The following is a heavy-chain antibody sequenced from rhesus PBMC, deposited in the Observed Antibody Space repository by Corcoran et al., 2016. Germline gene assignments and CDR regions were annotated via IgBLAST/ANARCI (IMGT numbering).Heavy chain of an antibody. V-gene: IGHV4-147*01. D-gene: IGHD1-1-1*01. CDR3: ALIAGISFYYFDY. CDR1: GYSISSNY. CDR2: FYGSSGST. J-gene: IGHJ4*01. Sequence: QVQLQESGPGLVKPSETLSLTCAVSGYSISSNYWSWLRQPPGKGLEWIGYFYGSSGSTYYNPSLKSRVTISTDTAKNQCSLKLSSVTAADTAVYYCALIAGISFYYFDYWGQGVLVTVSS.